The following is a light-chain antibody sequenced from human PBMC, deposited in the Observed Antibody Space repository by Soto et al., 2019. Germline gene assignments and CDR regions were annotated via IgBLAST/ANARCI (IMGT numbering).Light chain of an antibody. Sequence: QSVLTQPPSASGTPGQRVTISCSGSSSNIRSNTVNWYQQVPGTAPKLLIYSNNERPSGVPDRISGSKSGTSASLAISGLQSEDEADYYCAAWDDSLNGVVFGGGTKLTVL. CDR2: SNN. CDR1: SSNIRSNT. V-gene: IGLV1-44*01. J-gene: IGLJ2*01. CDR3: AAWDDSLNGVV.